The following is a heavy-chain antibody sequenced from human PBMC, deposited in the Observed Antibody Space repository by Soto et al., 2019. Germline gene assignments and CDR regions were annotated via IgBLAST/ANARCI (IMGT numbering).Heavy chain of an antibody. CDR1: GFTFSSYA. V-gene: IGHV3-23*01. CDR2: ISGSAGST. J-gene: IGHJ6*02. Sequence: VGSLRLSCAASGFTFSSYAMSWVRQAPGKGLDWVSAISGSAGSTYYADSVKGRFTISRDNSKNTLYLQMNSLRAEDTAVYYCASAAREYYYYGMDVWGQGTTVTVS. CDR3: ASAAREYYYYGMDV.